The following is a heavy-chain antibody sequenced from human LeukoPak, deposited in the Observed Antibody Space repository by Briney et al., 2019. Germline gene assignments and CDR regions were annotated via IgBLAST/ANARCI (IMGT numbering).Heavy chain of an antibody. CDR1: GYAFTGYY. CDR3: ARDLTTAPPHPFDY. CDR2: IIPILGIA. J-gene: IGHJ4*02. V-gene: IGHV1-69*04. Sequence: ASVKVSCKASGYAFTGYYIHWVRQAPGQGLEWMGRIIPILGIANYAQKFQGRVTITADKSTSTAYMELSSLRSEDTAVYYCARDLTTAPPHPFDYWGQGTLVTVSS. D-gene: IGHD4-17*01.